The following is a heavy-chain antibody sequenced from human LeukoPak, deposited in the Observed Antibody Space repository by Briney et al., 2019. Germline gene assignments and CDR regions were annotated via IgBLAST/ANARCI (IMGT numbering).Heavy chain of an antibody. V-gene: IGHV3-21*01. Sequence: GGSLRLSCAASGFTFSTYNVVWVRQAPGKGLEWVSSISSSNSYISYADSVKGRFTISRDNAKNSLYLQMNSLRAEDTAVYYCARDRDGYNVWGQGTLVTVSS. CDR2: ISSSNSYI. D-gene: IGHD5-24*01. CDR1: GFTFSTYN. J-gene: IGHJ4*02. CDR3: ARDRDGYNV.